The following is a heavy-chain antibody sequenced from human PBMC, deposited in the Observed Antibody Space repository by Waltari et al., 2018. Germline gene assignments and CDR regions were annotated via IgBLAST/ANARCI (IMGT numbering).Heavy chain of an antibody. CDR3: TTDLTGDLNY. D-gene: IGHD7-27*01. J-gene: IGHJ4*02. V-gene: IGHV3-15*01. Sequence: EVQLVESGGGLVKPGGSLRLSCAASGFTFSNAGMDWGREAPGKGLEWVGRIKSKYVGGTTDYAAPVKGRFTISRDDSKDTVYLQMNSLRTEDTAVYYCTTDLTGDLNYWGQGTLVTVSS. CDR1: GFTFSNAG. CDR2: IKSKYVGGTT.